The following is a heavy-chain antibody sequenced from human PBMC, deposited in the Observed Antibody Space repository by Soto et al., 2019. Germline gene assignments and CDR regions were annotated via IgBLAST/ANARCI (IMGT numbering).Heavy chain of an antibody. J-gene: IGHJ4*02. CDR2: INTGNGNT. V-gene: IGHV1-3*04. D-gene: IGHD3-16*01. CDR3: ARSRVRGGYYFDD. Sequence: ASVKVSCKASGYTFTTYAIHWVRQAPGQSLEWMGWINTGNGNTYYSQKMQARVTITRDTSASTAYMELSRLRSEDTAVYYCARSRVRGGYYFDDWGQGSLVTVSS. CDR1: GYTFTTYA.